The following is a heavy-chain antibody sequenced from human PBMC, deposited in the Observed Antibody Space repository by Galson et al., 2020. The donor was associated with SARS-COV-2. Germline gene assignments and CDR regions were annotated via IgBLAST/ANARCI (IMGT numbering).Heavy chain of an antibody. D-gene: IGHD1-26*01. V-gene: IGHV3-74*03. CDR3: ARDDVGPLLYDY. Sequence: ALHWGSLRLSCTASGFTFSSYWMHWVRQAPGRGLEWVSYIKTDGSDRQYADSVRGRFTISRDNAKNTLYLEMSSLRDEDSALYYCARDDVGPLLYDYWGQGTLVTVSA. CDR1: GFTFSSYW. CDR2: IKTDGSDR. J-gene: IGHJ4*02.